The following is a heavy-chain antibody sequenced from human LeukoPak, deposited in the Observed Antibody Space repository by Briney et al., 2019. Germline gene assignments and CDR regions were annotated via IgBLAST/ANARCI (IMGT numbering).Heavy chain of an antibody. CDR1: GYSFTNHA. CDR2: INVGNANT. CDR3: ATVPPTVGATTTYFDY. J-gene: IGHJ4*02. V-gene: IGHV1-3*01. Sequence: ASVKVSCKASGYSFTNHAIHWVRQAPGQRLEWMGWINVGNANTKYSQMFQGRVTMTEDTSTDTAYMELSSLRSEDTAVYYCATVPPTVGATTTYFDYWGQGTLVTVSS. D-gene: IGHD1-26*01.